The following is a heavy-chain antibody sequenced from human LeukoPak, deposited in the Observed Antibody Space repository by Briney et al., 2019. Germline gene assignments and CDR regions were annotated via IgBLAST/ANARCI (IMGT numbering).Heavy chain of an antibody. CDR2: INPNSGGT. CDR1: GYTFTGYC. Sequence: ASVKVSCKASGYTFTGYCMHWVRQAPGQGLEWMGWINPNSGGTNYAQKFQGRVTMTRDTSISTAYMELSRLRSDDTAVYYCARALDTAMVPWGQGTLVTVSS. J-gene: IGHJ4*02. V-gene: IGHV1-2*02. CDR3: ARALDTAMVP. D-gene: IGHD5-18*01.